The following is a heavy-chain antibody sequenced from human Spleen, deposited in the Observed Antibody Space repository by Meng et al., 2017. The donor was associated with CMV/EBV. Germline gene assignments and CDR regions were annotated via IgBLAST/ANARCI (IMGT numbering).Heavy chain of an antibody. Sequence: GGSLRLSCAASGFTSSSYAMHWVRQAPGKGLKWVAVISYDGINKYYADSVKGRFTISRDNSKNTLYLQMNSLRAEDTAVYYCARDRTYGSGRKEYFQHWGQGTLVTVSS. V-gene: IGHV3-30-3*01. CDR1: GFTSSSYA. CDR2: ISYDGINK. CDR3: ARDRTYGSGRKEYFQH. D-gene: IGHD3-10*01. J-gene: IGHJ1*01.